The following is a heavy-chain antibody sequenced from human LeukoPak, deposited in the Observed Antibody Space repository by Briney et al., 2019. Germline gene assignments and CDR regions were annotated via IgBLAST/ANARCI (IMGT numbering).Heavy chain of an antibody. D-gene: IGHD2-2*01. CDR1: GGTFSSYA. J-gene: IGHJ6*03. V-gene: IGHV1-69*05. Sequence: SVKVSCKASGGTFSSYAISWVRQAPGQGLEWMGGIIPIFGTANYAQKFQGRVTITTDESTSTVYMELSSLRSEDTAVYYCARVVPAAKTGYYYYMDVWGKGTTVTVSS. CDR3: ARVVPAAKTGYYYYMDV. CDR2: IIPIFGTA.